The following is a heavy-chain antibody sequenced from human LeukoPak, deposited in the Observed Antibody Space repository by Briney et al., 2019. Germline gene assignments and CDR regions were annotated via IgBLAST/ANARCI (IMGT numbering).Heavy chain of an antibody. CDR1: GFTFSSYG. V-gene: IGHV3-30*18. Sequence: PGGSLRLSCAASGFTFSSYGMHWVRQAPGKGLEWVAVISYDGSNKYYADSVKGRFTISRDNSKNTLYLQMNSLRAEDTAVYYCAKGEYYYGSGSYYRFDYWGQGTLVTVSS. J-gene: IGHJ4*02. CDR3: AKGEYYYGSGSYYRFDY. D-gene: IGHD3-10*01. CDR2: ISYDGSNK.